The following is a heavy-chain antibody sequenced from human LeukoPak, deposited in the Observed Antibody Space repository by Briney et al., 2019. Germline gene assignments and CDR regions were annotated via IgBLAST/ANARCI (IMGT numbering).Heavy chain of an antibody. CDR3: AKDRSIVVVVAAEG. V-gene: IGHV3-23*01. J-gene: IGHJ4*02. CDR2: ISGSGGST. CDR1: GFTFSSYA. D-gene: IGHD2-15*01. Sequence: GSLRLSCVASGFTFSSYAMSWVRQAPGKGLEWVSAISGSGGSTYYADSVKGRFTISRDNSKNTLYLQMNSLRAEDTAVYYCAKDRSIVVVVAAEGWGQGTLVTVSS.